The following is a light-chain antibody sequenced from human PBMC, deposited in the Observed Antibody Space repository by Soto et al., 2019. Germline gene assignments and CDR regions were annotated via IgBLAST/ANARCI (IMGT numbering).Light chain of an antibody. Sequence: DIRMSQSPSSLSASVRDRVTITCRASQTISRYLNWYQHKPGKAPKLLIFAASSLQSGVPSRFSGSGSGTDFTLTISSLQLEDFATYYCQQSYSTPYTFGQGTKLEIK. CDR2: AAS. CDR1: QTISRY. CDR3: QQSYSTPYT. J-gene: IGKJ2*01. V-gene: IGKV1-39*01.